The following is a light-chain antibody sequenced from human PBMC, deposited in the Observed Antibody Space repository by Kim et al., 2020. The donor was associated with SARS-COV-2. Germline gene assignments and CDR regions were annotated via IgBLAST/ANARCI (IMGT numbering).Light chain of an antibody. J-gene: IGLJ3*02. Sequence: PGGTVTLTCGSSTGAVTSGHYPYWFQQNPGQAPRTLIYHTSNKQSWTPARFSGSLVRGKAALTLSGAQPEDEAEYYCLLSYSGARVFGGGTQLTVL. CDR3: LLSYSGARV. V-gene: IGLV7-46*01. CDR2: HTS. CDR1: TGAVTSGHY.